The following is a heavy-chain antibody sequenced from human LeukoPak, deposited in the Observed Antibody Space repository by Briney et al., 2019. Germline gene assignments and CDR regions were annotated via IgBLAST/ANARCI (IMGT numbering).Heavy chain of an antibody. CDR2: INTNTGNP. D-gene: IGHD3-9*01. Sequence: ASVKVSCKASGYTFTSYAMNWVRQAPGQGLEWMGWINTNTGNPTYAQGFTGRFVFSLDTSVSTAYLQISSLKAEDTAVYYCARYKAGYDILTGYYPPSYFDYWGQGTLVTVSS. V-gene: IGHV7-4-1*02. J-gene: IGHJ4*02. CDR3: ARYKAGYDILTGYYPPSYFDY. CDR1: GYTFTSYA.